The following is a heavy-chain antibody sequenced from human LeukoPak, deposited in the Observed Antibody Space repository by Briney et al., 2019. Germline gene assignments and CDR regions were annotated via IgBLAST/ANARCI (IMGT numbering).Heavy chain of an antibody. J-gene: IGHJ4*02. CDR1: GGSISSYY. D-gene: IGHD3-10*01. V-gene: IGHV4-59*01. CDR2: TYYSGST. CDR3: ARYYDY. Sequence: SETLSLTCTVSGGSISSYYWSWIRQPPGKGLEWIGYTYYSGSTNYNPSLKSRVTISVDTSKNQFSLKLSSVTAADTAVYYCARYYDYWGQGTLVTVSS.